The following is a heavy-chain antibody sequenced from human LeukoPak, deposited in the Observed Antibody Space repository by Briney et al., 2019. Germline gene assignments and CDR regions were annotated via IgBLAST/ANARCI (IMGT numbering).Heavy chain of an antibody. CDR2: ISNDLSTI. CDR3: ARARWTYYYGSGSAGDGMDV. Sequence: GGSLRLSCAASGFTFSDYRMNWVRQAPGKGLEWISYISNDLSTIHYAASAKGRFTISRDNARNSLYLQMNSLRAEDTAVYYCARARWTYYYGSGSAGDGMDVWGQGTTVTVSS. CDR1: GFTFSDYR. D-gene: IGHD3-10*01. J-gene: IGHJ6*02. V-gene: IGHV3-48*04.